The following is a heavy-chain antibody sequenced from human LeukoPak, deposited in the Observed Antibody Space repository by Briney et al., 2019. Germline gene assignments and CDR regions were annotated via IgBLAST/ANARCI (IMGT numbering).Heavy chain of an antibody. V-gene: IGHV1-2*02. CDR3: ASNRGAGIYFDY. CDR1: GYTFTGYY. CDR2: INPNSGGT. D-gene: IGHD1-1*01. J-gene: IGHJ4*02. Sequence: ASVKVSCKASGYTFTGYYMHWVRQAPGQGLEWMGWINPNSGGTNYAQKFQGRVTITADKSTSTAYMELSSLRSEDTAVYYCASNRGAGIYFDYWGQGTLVTVSS.